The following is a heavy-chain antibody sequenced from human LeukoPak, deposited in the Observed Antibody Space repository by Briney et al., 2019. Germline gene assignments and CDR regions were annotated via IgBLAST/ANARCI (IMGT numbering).Heavy chain of an antibody. J-gene: IGHJ1*01. CDR1: GFTFSDYY. CDR2: ISSSGTTI. D-gene: IGHD3-9*01. Sequence: GGSLRLSCAASGFTFSDYYISWIRQPPGEGLEWVSFISSSGTTIYYAASVKGRFTISRDNAKNSLYLQMNSLSAEDTAVYYCARDTAYYDILAGPEYFQHWGQGTLVTVSS. V-gene: IGHV3-11*01. CDR3: ARDTAYYDILAGPEYFQH.